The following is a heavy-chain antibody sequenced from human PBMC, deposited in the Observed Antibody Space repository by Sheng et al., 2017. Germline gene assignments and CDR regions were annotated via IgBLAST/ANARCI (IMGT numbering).Heavy chain of an antibody. Sequence: HGQLQQWGAGLLKPSETLSLTCAVYGGSFSGYYWSWIRQPPREGAWSGLGKVNHSGSTNYNPSLKSRVTISVDTSKNQFSLKLSSVTAADTAVYYCARRERRNYDFWSGRQYYFDYWGQGTLVTVSS. CDR1: GGSFSGYY. V-gene: IGHV4-34*01. CDR2: VNHSGST. CDR3: ARRERRNYDFWSGRQYYFDY. J-gene: IGHJ4*02. D-gene: IGHD3-3*01.